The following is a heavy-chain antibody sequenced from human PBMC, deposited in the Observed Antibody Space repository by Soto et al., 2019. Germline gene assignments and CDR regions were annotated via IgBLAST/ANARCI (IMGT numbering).Heavy chain of an antibody. D-gene: IGHD2-15*01. V-gene: IGHV1-46*01. CDR2: INPSGGST. J-gene: IGHJ6*02. Sequence: ASVKVSCKASGYTFTSYYMHWVRQAPGQGLEWMGIINPSGGSTSYAQKFQGRVTMTRDTSTSTVYMELSSLRSEDTAVYYCARGSIIVVVVAATPDYGMDVWGQGTTVTVSS. CDR3: ARGSIIVVVVAATPDYGMDV. CDR1: GYTFTSYY.